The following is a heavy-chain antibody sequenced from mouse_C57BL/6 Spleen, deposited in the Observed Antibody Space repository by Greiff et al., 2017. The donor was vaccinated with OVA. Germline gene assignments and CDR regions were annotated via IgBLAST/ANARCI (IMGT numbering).Heavy chain of an antibody. CDR2: IDPSDSET. V-gene: IGHV1-52*01. CDR3: ARSSYGNYPDY. Sequence: QVQLQQSGAELVRPGSSVKLSCKASGYTFTSYWMHWVKQRPIQGLEWIGNIDPSDSETHYNQKFKDKATLTVDKSSSTAYMQLSSLTSEDSAVYYCARSSYGNYPDYWGQGTTLTVSS. CDR1: GYTFTSYW. D-gene: IGHD2-1*01. J-gene: IGHJ2*01.